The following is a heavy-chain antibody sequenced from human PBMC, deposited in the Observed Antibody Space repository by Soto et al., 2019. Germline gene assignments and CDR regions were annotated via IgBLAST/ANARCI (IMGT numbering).Heavy chain of an antibody. Sequence: GGALRLSCAASGFTFSNSIINWVRQAPGQGLEWVSSISGSSDFLYYADSVKGRFTISRDTATNSLYLQMNSLRAEDTAVYYCATSTWYAFDIWGQGTMVTV. J-gene: IGHJ3*02. CDR1: GFTFSNSI. V-gene: IGHV3-21*01. D-gene: IGHD2-2*01. CDR3: ATSTWYAFDI. CDR2: ISGSSDFL.